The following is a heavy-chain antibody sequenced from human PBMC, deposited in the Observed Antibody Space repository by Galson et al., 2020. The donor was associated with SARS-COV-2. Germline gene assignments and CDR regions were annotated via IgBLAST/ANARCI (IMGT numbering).Heavy chain of an antibody. J-gene: IGHJ4*02. CDR3: ARDLANYYDSSGWDY. Sequence: GESLKISCAASGFTFSSYGMHWVRQAPGKGLEWVAVIWYDGSNKYYADSVKGRFTISRDNSKNTLYLQMNSLRAEDTAVYYCARDLANYYDSSGWDYWGQGTLVTVSS. D-gene: IGHD3-22*01. CDR2: IWYDGSNK. CDR1: GFTFSSYG. V-gene: IGHV3-33*01.